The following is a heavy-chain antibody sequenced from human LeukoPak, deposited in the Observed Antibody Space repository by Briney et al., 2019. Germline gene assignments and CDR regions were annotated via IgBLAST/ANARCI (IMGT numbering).Heavy chain of an antibody. CDR2: IYYSGST. J-gene: IGHJ4*02. CDR3: ARSSGYYDFDY. CDR1: GGSISSYY. D-gene: IGHD3-22*01. Sequence: SETLSLTCTVSGGSISSYYWSWIRQPPGKGLEWIGYIYYSGSTNYNPSLKSRVTMSVDTSKNQFSLKLSSVTAADTAVYYCARSSGYYDFDYWGQGTLVTVSS. V-gene: IGHV4-59*12.